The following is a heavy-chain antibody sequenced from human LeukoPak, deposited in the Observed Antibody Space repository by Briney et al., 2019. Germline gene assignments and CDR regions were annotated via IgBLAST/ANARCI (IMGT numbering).Heavy chain of an antibody. Sequence: GGSLRLSCAASGLTVSSNSMTWVRQAPGKGLEWLSVIYSGGSTYYADSVKGRFTISRDKNTLYLQMNSLRADDTAVYYCARDEPSPDSTDLDYWGQGTLVTVSS. V-gene: IGHV3-66*01. D-gene: IGHD2/OR15-2a*01. CDR3: ARDEPSPDSTDLDY. CDR2: IYSGGST. CDR1: GLTVSSNS. J-gene: IGHJ4*02.